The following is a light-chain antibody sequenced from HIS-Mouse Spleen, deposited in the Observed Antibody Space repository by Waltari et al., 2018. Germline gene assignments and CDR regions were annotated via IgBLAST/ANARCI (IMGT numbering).Light chain of an antibody. J-gene: IGKJ3*01. CDR2: AAS. CDR3: QQLNSYLFT. Sequence: DLQLTPSPSFLSASVGDRVTITCRASQGISSYLAWYQQKPGKAPKLLIYAASTLQSGVPSRFSGSGSGTEFTLTISSLQPEDFATYYCQQLNSYLFTFGPGTKVDIK. CDR1: QGISSY. V-gene: IGKV1-9*01.